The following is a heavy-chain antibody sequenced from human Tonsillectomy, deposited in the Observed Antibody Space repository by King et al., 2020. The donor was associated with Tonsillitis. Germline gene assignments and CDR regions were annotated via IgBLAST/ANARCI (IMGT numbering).Heavy chain of an antibody. CDR1: GFTFSSYG. D-gene: IGHD1-26*01. J-gene: IGHJ4*02. CDR2: ISYDGSNK. Sequence: VQLVESGGGVVQPGRSLRLSCAASGFTFSSYGMHWVRQAPGKGLEWVAVISYDGSNKYYADSVKGRFTISRDNSQNTLYLQMNRLRAEDTAVYYCAPGMSYAYCDYWGQGALVTVSS. V-gene: IGHV3-33*05. CDR3: APGMSYAYCDY.